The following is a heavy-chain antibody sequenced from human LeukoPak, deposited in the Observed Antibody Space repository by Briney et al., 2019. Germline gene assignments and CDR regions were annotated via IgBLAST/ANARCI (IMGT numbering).Heavy chain of an antibody. CDR3: AKVGPSLVRGLIRGGARYYYNYMDV. CDR1: GFTFSSYL. D-gene: IGHD3-10*01. J-gene: IGHJ6*03. V-gene: IGHV3-30*09. Sequence: GRSLRLSCAASGFTFSSYLMHWVRQAPGKGLEWVAVVSYDGSNTYYADSVKGRFAISRDTSENTLYLQMNSLRAEDTAVYYCAKVGPSLVRGLIRGGARYYYNYMDVWGEGTTVTISS. CDR2: VSYDGSNT.